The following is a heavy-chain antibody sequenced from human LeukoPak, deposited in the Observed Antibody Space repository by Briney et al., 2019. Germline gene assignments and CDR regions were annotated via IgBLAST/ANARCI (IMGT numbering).Heavy chain of an antibody. V-gene: IGHV1-18*01. CDR1: GGTFSSYA. CDR3: ARPIDSSSWYSSHNNWFDP. D-gene: IGHD6-13*01. J-gene: IGHJ5*02. CDR2: ISAYNGNT. Sequence: GASVKVSCKASGGTFSSYAISWVRQAPGQGLEWMGWISAYNGNTNYAQKLQGRVTMTTDTSTSTAYMELRSLRSDDTAVYYCARPIDSSSWYSSHNNWFDPWGQGTLVTVSS.